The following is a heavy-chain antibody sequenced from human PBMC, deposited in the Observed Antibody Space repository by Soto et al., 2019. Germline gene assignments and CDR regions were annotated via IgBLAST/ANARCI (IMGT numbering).Heavy chain of an antibody. V-gene: IGHV3-7*03. D-gene: IGHD3-10*01. CDR3: ARDVAGGYYGSGSTYYFDY. Sequence: EVQLVESGGGLVQPGGSLRLSCAASGFTFSSYWMSWVRQAPGKGLEWVANIKQDGSEKYYVDSVKGRFTISRDNAKNSLYLQMHSLRAEDTAVYYCARDVAGGYYGSGSTYYFDYWGQGTLVTVSS. CDR1: GFTFSSYW. J-gene: IGHJ4*02. CDR2: IKQDGSEK.